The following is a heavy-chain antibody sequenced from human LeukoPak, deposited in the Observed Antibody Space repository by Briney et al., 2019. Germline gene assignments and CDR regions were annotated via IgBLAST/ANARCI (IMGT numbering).Heavy chain of an antibody. Sequence: PGGSLRLSCAASGFTFSNYAMSWVRQAPGKGLEWVSTISGSGVTTYNVDSVKGRFTISRDNSKNTLYLQMNSLRAEDTAIFYCAKESPHFDYWGQGTLVTVSS. CDR2: ISGSGVTT. CDR3: AKESPHFDY. J-gene: IGHJ4*02. CDR1: GFTFSNYA. V-gene: IGHV3-23*01.